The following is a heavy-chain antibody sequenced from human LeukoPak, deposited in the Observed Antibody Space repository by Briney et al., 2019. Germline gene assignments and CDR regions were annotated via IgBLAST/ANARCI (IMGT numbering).Heavy chain of an antibody. CDR2: INHSGTT. CDR1: GGSISSYY. D-gene: IGHD5-18*01. Sequence: SETLSLTCTVSGGSISSYYWSWIRQPPGKGLEWIGEINHSGTTNYNPSHKSRFTISVDTSKNQFSLKLSSVTAADTAVYYCARSSYGRNFDYWGQGTLVTVSS. CDR3: ARSSYGRNFDY. V-gene: IGHV4-34*01. J-gene: IGHJ4*02.